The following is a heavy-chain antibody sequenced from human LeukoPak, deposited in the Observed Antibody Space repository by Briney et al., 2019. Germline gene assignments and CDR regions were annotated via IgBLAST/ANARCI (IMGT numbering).Heavy chain of an antibody. Sequence: WETLSLTCAVYGGSFSGYYWSWIRQPPGKGLEWIGEINHSGSTNYNPSLKSRVTISVDTSKNQFSLKLSSVTAADTAVYYCARGGYCSSTSCYTFIFDYWGQGTLVTVSS. J-gene: IGHJ4*02. CDR2: INHSGST. V-gene: IGHV4-34*01. CDR1: GGSFSGYY. CDR3: ARGGYCSSTSCYTFIFDY. D-gene: IGHD2-2*02.